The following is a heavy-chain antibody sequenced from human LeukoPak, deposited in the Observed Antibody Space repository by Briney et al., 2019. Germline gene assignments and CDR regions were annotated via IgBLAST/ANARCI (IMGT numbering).Heavy chain of an antibody. V-gene: IGHV1-69*13. CDR1: GGTFSSYA. CDR3: ARLAYYYDSSGYYSDY. J-gene: IGHJ4*02. CDR2: IIPIFGTA. Sequence: ASVKVSCKASGGTFSSYAISWVRQAPGQGLEWMGGIIPIFGTANYAQKFQGRVTITADESTSTAYMELSSLRSEDTAVYYCARLAYYYDSSGYYSDYWGQGTLVTVSS. D-gene: IGHD3-22*01.